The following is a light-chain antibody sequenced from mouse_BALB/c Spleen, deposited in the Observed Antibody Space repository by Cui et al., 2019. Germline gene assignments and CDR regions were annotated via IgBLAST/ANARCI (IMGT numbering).Light chain of an antibody. CDR3: QQWSSYPRT. V-gene: IGKV4-55*01. CDR2: DTS. CDR1: SGVSY. J-gene: IGKJ1*01. Sequence: QIVLNQSPAIMTASLGQNVTITCSARSGVSYMYWYQQKPGSSPRLLIYDTSNLASGVPVRFTGSGSGTYYSLTISSMEAEDPATYYCQQWSSYPRTFGGGTKLEIK.